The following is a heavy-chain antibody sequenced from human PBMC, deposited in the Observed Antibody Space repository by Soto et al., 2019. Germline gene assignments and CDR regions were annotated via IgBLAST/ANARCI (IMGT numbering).Heavy chain of an antibody. CDR3: ARDGSKYYYYYMDV. CDR1: GYTFTSYA. CDR2: INAGNGNT. D-gene: IGHD5-12*01. J-gene: IGHJ6*03. Sequence: ASVKVSCKASGYTFTSYAMHWVRQAPGQRLEWMGWINAGNGNTKYSQKFQGRVTITRDTSASTAYMELSSLRSEDTAVYYCARDGSKYYYYYMDVWGKGTTVTVSS. V-gene: IGHV1-3*01.